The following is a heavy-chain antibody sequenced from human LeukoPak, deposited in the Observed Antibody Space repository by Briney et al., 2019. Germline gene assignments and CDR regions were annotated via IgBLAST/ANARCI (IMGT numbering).Heavy chain of an antibody. J-gene: IGHJ4*02. CDR2: IYYSGST. V-gene: IGHV4-39*01. D-gene: IGHD6-6*01. CDR3: ARRIAARPFDY. CDR1: GGSISSSSYY. Sequence: PSETLSLTCTVSGGSISSSSYYWGWIRQPPGKGLEWIGSIYYSGSTYYNPSLKSRVTISVDTSKNQFSLKLGSVTAADTAVYYCARRIAARPFDYWGQGTLVTVSS.